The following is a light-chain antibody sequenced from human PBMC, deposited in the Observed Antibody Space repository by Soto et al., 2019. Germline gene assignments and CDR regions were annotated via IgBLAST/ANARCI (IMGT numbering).Light chain of an antibody. J-gene: IGLJ2*01. CDR2: QDS. V-gene: IGLV3-1*01. Sequence: SYELTQPPSVSVSPGQTASITCSGDKLGDKYACWYQQKPGQSPVLVIYQDSKRPSGIHERFSGSNSGNTATLTISGTQAMDEADYYCQAWDSSGVFGGGTKVTVL. CDR3: QAWDSSGV. CDR1: KLGDKY.